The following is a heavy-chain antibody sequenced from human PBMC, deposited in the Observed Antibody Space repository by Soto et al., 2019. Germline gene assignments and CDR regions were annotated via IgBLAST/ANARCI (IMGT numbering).Heavy chain of an antibody. J-gene: IGHJ6*02. D-gene: IGHD2-15*01. Sequence: QVQLVQSGAEVKKPGSSVKVSCKASGGTFSSYAISWVRQAPGQGLEWMGGIIPIFGTANYAQKFQGRVTVTADESTSAADMELSSLRAEDTAVYYCARSGSRIFYGMDVWGQGATVSGS. CDR1: GGTFSSYA. CDR2: IIPIFGTA. CDR3: ARSGSRIFYGMDV. V-gene: IGHV1-69*12.